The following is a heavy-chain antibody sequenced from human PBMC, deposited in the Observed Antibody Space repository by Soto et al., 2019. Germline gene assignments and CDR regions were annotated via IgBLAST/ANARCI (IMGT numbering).Heavy chain of an antibody. V-gene: IGHV1-18*01. CDR2: ISAYNGNT. CDR3: ATMRGGYSYGVIDY. CDR1: GYTFINYD. D-gene: IGHD5-18*01. J-gene: IGHJ4*02. Sequence: ASVKVSCKTSGYTFINYDIHWVRQAAGQGLEWMGWISAYNGNTNYAQKLQGRVTMTEDTSTDTAYMELSSLRSEDTAVYYCATMRGGYSYGVIDYWGQGTLVTVSS.